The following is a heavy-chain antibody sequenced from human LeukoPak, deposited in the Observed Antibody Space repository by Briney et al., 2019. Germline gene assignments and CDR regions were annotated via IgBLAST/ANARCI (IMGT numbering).Heavy chain of an antibody. CDR3: ARHYCSGGSCGPDTY. V-gene: IGHV5-51*01. Sequence: GESLKISCKGSGYSFTSYWIGWVRQMPGKGLEWMGIIYPGDSDTRYSPSFQGQVTISADKSISTAYLQWSSLKASDTAMYYCARHYCSGGSCGPDTYWGQGTLVTVSS. J-gene: IGHJ4*02. CDR1: GYSFTSYW. D-gene: IGHD2-15*01. CDR2: IYPGDSDT.